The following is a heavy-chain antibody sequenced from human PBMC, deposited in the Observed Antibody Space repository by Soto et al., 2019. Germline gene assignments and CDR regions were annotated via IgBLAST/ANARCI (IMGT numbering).Heavy chain of an antibody. V-gene: IGHV1-46*01. CDR1: GYTFTSYY. Sequence: ASVKVSCKASGYTFTSYYMHWVRQAPGQGLEWMGIINPSGGSTSYAQKFQGRVTMTRDTSTSTVYMELSSLRVEDTAVYYCARDSGLIRGSYGVDVWGPGTTVTVSS. J-gene: IGHJ6*02. CDR2: INPSGGST. D-gene: IGHD3-10*01. CDR3: ARDSGLIRGSYGVDV.